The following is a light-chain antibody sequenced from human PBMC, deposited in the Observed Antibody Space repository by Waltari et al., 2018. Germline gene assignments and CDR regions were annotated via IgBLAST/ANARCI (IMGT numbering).Light chain of an antibody. Sequence: QSVLTQPPSVSAAPGQKVTISCSGSSSNIGSKFVSWYQQIPGIAPKHLIYDNDKRPSGIPDRFSGSKAGTSATLDITGLQTGDEADYYCGTWNMAPYVFIFGGGTKLTVL. CDR3: GTWNMAPYVFI. CDR1: SSNIGSKF. V-gene: IGLV1-51*01. CDR2: DND. J-gene: IGLJ2*01.